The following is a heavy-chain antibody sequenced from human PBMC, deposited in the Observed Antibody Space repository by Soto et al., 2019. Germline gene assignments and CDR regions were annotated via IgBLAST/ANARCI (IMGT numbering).Heavy chain of an antibody. CDR3: ARTPPYGYFDL. V-gene: IGHV1-69*02. D-gene: IGHD2-15*01. CDR1: GGTFSSYT. CDR2: IIPILGIA. J-gene: IGHJ2*01. Sequence: QVPLVQSGAEVKKPGSSVKVSCKASGGTFSSYTISWVRQAPGQGLEWMGRIIPILGIANYAQKFQGRVTITADKSTSTAYMELSSLRSEDTAVYYCARTPPYGYFDLWGRGTLVTVSS.